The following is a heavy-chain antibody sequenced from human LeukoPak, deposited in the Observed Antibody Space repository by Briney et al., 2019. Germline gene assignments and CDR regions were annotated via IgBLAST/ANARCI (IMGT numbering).Heavy chain of an antibody. Sequence: GGSLRLSCAASGFTFSSYSMNWVRQAPGKGLEWVSPISSSSSYIYYADSVKGRFTISRDNAKNSLYLQMNSLRAEDTAVYYCARVVVAATLDYWGQGTLVTVSS. J-gene: IGHJ4*02. CDR2: ISSSSSYI. V-gene: IGHV3-21*01. D-gene: IGHD2-15*01. CDR1: GFTFSSYS. CDR3: ARVVVAATLDY.